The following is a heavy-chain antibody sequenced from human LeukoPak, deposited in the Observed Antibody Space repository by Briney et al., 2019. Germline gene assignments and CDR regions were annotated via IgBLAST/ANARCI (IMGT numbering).Heavy chain of an antibody. CDR2: INHSGST. Sequence: SETLSLTCAVYGGSFSGYYWSWIRQPPGKGLEWIGEINHSGSTNYNPSLKSRATISVDTSKNQFSLKLSSVTAADTAVYYCARYVGPYYYDSSGYLSWFDPWGQGTLVTVSS. V-gene: IGHV4-34*01. J-gene: IGHJ5*02. CDR3: ARYVGPYYYDSSGYLSWFDP. CDR1: GGSFSGYY. D-gene: IGHD3-22*01.